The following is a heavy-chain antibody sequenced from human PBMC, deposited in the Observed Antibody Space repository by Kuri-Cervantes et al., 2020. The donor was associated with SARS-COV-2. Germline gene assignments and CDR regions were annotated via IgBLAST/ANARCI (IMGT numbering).Heavy chain of an antibody. CDR3: ARLGKDSSSPCDY. J-gene: IGHJ4*02. V-gene: IGHV4-38-2*01. CDR2: IYHSGST. CDR1: GYSISSGYY. D-gene: IGHD6-6*01. Sequence: GSLRLSCAVSGYSISSGYYWGWIRQPLGKGLEWIGSIYHSGSTYYNPSLKSRVTISVDTSKNQFSLKLSSVTAADTAVYYCARLGKDSSSPCDYWGQGTLVTVSS.